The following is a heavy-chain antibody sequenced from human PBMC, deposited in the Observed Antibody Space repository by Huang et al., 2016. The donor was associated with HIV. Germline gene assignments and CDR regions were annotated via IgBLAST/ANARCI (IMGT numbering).Heavy chain of an antibody. CDR1: GGSISSSSYY. Sequence: QLQLPESGPGLVTPSETLSLTCTVSGGSISSSSYYWGGIRQPPGKGLGGIGRIYYSGKTNYNPSLKSRGTIAVDTAKNQFSLRRSSVTASDTAVYYCARHDIYCSDGSCYGFDYWGQGSLVTVSS. D-gene: IGHD2-15*01. CDR3: ARHDIYCSDGSCYGFDY. CDR2: IYYSGKT. J-gene: IGHJ4*02. V-gene: IGHV4-39*01.